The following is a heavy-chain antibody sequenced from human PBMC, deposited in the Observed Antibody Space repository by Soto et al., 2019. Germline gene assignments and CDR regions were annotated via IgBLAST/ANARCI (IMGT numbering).Heavy chain of an antibody. CDR3: ARDLSSRLAP. J-gene: IGHJ4*02. CDR2: IYYSGST. D-gene: IGHD2-2*01. V-gene: IGHV4-4*02. CDR1: GGSLSSSNW. Sequence: SETLSLTCAVSGGSLSSSNWWSWVRQPPGKALEWLGDIYYSGSTKYNPSLNSRVTISADQSKNHLSLRLSSVTAAATAVEYGARDLSSRLAPGGKGTPVTVPS.